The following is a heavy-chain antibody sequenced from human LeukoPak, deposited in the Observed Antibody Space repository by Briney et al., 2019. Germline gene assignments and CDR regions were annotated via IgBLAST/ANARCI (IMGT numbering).Heavy chain of an antibody. CDR1: GGSFSGYY. CDR2: INHSGST. Sequence: PSETLSLTCAVYGGSFSGYYWRWIRQPPGKGLEWIGEINHSGSTNYNPSLKSRVTISVDTSKNQFSLKLSSVTAADTAVYYCARLGQQLVWGDYYYGMDVWGQGTTVTVSS. D-gene: IGHD6-13*01. J-gene: IGHJ6*02. V-gene: IGHV4-34*01. CDR3: ARLGQQLVWGDYYYGMDV.